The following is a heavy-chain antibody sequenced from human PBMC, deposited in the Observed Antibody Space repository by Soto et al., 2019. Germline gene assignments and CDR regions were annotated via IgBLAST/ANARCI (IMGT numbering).Heavy chain of an antibody. Sequence: HPGGSLRLSCAASGFTFSSYGMHWVRQAPGKGLEWVAVISYDGSNKYYADSVKGRFTISRDNSKNTLYLQMNSLRAEDTAVYYCAKRRVATILGYYGMDVWGQGTTVTVSS. CDR2: ISYDGSNK. CDR1: GFTFSSYG. V-gene: IGHV3-30*18. D-gene: IGHD5-12*01. J-gene: IGHJ6*02. CDR3: AKRRVATILGYYGMDV.